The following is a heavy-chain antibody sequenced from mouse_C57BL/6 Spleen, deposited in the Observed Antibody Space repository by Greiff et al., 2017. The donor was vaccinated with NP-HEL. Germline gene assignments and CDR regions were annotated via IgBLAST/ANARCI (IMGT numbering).Heavy chain of an antibody. CDR1: GYTFTDYN. V-gene: IGHV1-22*01. J-gene: IGHJ3*01. Sequence: VQLKESGPELVKPGASVKMSCKASGYTFTDYNMHWVKQSHGKSLEWIGYINPNNGGTSYNQKFKGKATLTVNKSSSTAYMELRSLTSEDSAVYYCARGDYDYDAFAYWGQGTLVTVSA. CDR2: INPNNGGT. D-gene: IGHD2-4*01. CDR3: ARGDYDYDAFAY.